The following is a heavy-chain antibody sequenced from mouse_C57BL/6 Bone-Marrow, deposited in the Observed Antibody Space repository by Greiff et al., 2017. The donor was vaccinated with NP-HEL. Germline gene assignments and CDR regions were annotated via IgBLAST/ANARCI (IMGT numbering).Heavy chain of an antibody. D-gene: IGHD2-12*01. CDR2: ISPGSGST. Sequence: QVQLQQPGAELVKPGASVKMSCKASGYTFTSYWITWVKQRPGQGLEWIGDISPGSGSTNYNEKFKSKATLTVDTSSSTAYMQLSSLTSEDSAVYYCARISPYVYYAMDYWGQGTSVTVSS. V-gene: IGHV1-55*01. J-gene: IGHJ4*01. CDR1: GYTFTSYW. CDR3: ARISPYVYYAMDY.